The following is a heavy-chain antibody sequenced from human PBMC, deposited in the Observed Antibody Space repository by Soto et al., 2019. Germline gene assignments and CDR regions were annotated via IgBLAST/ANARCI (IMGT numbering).Heavy chain of an antibody. CDR1: GFTFSYYW. CDR3: ARGDRGAFDI. Sequence: EVQLVESVGGLVQPGESLRLSGVASGFTFSYYWMHWVRQGPGKGLVWVSRIHSDGSSATYADSVQGRFTISRDNAKNTLYLHMNSLRAEDTAVYYCARGDRGAFDIWGQGTVVTVSS. D-gene: IGHD1-26*01. J-gene: IGHJ3*02. CDR2: IHSDGSSA. V-gene: IGHV3-74*01.